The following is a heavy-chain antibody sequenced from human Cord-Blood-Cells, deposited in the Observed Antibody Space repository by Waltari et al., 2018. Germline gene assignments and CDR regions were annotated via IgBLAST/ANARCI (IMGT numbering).Heavy chain of an antibody. CDR3: ARVVYSSSWYDY. Sequence: EVQLVESGGGLIQPGGSLRLSCAASGFTVSSKYLSWARQAPGKGLEWVSVIYSGGSTSYADSVKGRFTISRDNSKNTLYLQMNSLRAEDTAVYYCARVVYSSSWYDYWGQGTLVTVSS. CDR2: IYSGGST. J-gene: IGHJ4*02. D-gene: IGHD6-13*01. CDR1: GFTVSSKY. V-gene: IGHV3-53*01.